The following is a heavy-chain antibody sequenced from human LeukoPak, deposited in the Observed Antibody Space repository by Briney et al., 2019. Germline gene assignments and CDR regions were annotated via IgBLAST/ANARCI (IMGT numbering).Heavy chain of an antibody. CDR2: ISAYNGNT. Sequence: ASVKVSCKASGYTFTSYGISWVRQAPGQGLEWMRWISAYNGNTNYAQKLQGRVTMTTDTSTSTAYMELRSLRSDDTAVYYCARTPYYYDSSGYYDYWGQGTLVTVSS. J-gene: IGHJ4*02. D-gene: IGHD3-22*01. CDR3: ARTPYYYDSSGYYDY. V-gene: IGHV1-18*01. CDR1: GYTFTSYG.